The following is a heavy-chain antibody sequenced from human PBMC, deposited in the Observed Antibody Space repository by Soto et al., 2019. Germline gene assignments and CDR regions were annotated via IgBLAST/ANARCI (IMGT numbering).Heavy chain of an antibody. CDR2: IWYDGSNI. D-gene: IGHD3-22*01. CDR1: GFTFSSYS. J-gene: IGHJ3*02. V-gene: IGHV3-33*08. Sequence: PGGSLRLSCAASGFTFSSYSMNWVLQAPGKGLEWVAVIWYDGSNIYYAAPVKGRFTISRDDSKNTLYLQMNSLKTEDTAVYYCATYGGYYWRAFDIWGQGTMVTVSS. CDR3: ATYGGYYWRAFDI.